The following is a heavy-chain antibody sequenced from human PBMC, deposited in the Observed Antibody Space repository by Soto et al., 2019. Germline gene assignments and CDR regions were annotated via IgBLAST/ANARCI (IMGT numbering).Heavy chain of an antibody. CDR1: GFTFSSYG. V-gene: IGHV3-33*01. Sequence: QVQLVESGGGVVQPGRSLRLSCAASGFTFSSYGMHWVRQAPGKGLEWVAVIWYDGSNKYYADSVKGRFTISGDNSKNTLYLQMNSLRAEDTAVYYCAASQMGSYDYIWGSYPWGLDYWGQGTLVTVSS. J-gene: IGHJ4*02. CDR2: IWYDGSNK. D-gene: IGHD3-16*02. CDR3: AASQMGSYDYIWGSYPWGLDY.